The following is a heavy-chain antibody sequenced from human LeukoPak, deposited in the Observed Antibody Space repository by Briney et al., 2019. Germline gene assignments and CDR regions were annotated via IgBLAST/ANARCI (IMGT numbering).Heavy chain of an antibody. CDR2: IIPIFGTA. CDR3: ASNVNGSGSYYNNYYYYYYMDV. D-gene: IGHD3-10*01. Sequence: SVKVSCKASGGTFSSYAISWVRQAPGQGLEWMRGIIPIFGTATYAQKFQGRVTITADESTSTAYMELSSLRSEDTAVYYCASNVNGSGSYYNNYYYYYYMDVWGKGTTVTVSS. V-gene: IGHV1-69*13. J-gene: IGHJ6*03. CDR1: GGTFSSYA.